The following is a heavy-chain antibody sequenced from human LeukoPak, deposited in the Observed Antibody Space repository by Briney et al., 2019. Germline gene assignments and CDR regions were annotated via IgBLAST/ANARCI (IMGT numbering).Heavy chain of an antibody. Sequence: SETLSLTCTVSGGSISGSSYYWGWIRQHPGKGLEWIGYIYYSGSTYYNPSLKSRVTISVDTSKNQFSLKLSSVTAADTAVYYCARAPTVTGYFDYWGQGTLVTVSS. CDR2: IYYSGST. CDR3: ARAPTVTGYFDY. J-gene: IGHJ4*02. D-gene: IGHD4-17*01. CDR1: GGSISGSSYY. V-gene: IGHV4-31*03.